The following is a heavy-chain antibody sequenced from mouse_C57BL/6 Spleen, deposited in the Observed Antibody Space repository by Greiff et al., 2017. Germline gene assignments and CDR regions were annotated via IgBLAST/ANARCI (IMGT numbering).Heavy chain of an antibody. CDR1: GYTFTSYW. V-gene: IGHV1-52*01. D-gene: IGHD2-4*01. J-gene: IGHJ1*03. CDR3: ARSDDYGGDWYFDV. CDR2: IDPSDSET. Sequence: QVQLQQPGAELVRPGSSVKLSCKASGYTFTSYWMHWVKQRPIQGLEWIGNIDPSDSETHYNQKFKDKATLTVDKSSSTAYMQLSSLTSEDSAVYYCARSDDYGGDWYFDVWAQGPRSPSPQ.